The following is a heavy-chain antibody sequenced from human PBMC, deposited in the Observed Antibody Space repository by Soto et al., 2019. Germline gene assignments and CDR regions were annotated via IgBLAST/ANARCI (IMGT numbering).Heavy chain of an antibody. CDR2: ISYDGSNK. CDR1: GFTFSSYA. J-gene: IGHJ6*02. V-gene: IGHV3-30-3*01. Sequence: QVQLVESGGGVVQPGRSLRLSCAASGFTFSSYAMHWVRQAPGKGLEWVAVISYDGSNKYYADSVKGRFTISRDNSKNTLYLKITSLKAETGVVFYCARINAAPPYYYGLAVWAQGTTVPVSS. D-gene: IGHD6-13*01. CDR3: ARINAAPPYYYGLAV.